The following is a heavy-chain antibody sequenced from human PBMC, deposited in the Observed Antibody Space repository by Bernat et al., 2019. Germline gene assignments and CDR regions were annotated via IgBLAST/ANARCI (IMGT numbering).Heavy chain of an antibody. J-gene: IGHJ6*02. D-gene: IGHD5-18*01. Sequence: QVQLVESGGSVVQPGRSLRLSCAASGFTFSSYVMYWVRQAPGEGLEWVAVISYDGSNKYSADSVKGRFTISRDNSKNTLYLQMNSLRAEDTAVYHCAKNRYTYGHLTNQNYDCYGMDVWGQGTTVTVSS. V-gene: IGHV3-30*18. CDR1: GFTFSSYV. CDR3: AKNRYTYGHLTNQNYDCYGMDV. CDR2: ISYDGSNK.